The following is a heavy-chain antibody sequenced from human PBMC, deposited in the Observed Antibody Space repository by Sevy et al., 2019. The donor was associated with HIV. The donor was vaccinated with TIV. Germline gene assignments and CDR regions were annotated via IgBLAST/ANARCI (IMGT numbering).Heavy chain of an antibody. D-gene: IGHD3-22*01. CDR1: GFTLSGFS. J-gene: IGHJ4*02. CDR2: INQDASET. V-gene: IGHV3-7*01. Sequence: GGSLRLSCAASGFTLSGFSMSWVRQAPGKGLEWVANINQDASETYYAASVKGRFTISRDNAKRSLYLQMDSLRAEDTALYYCVRDFDYFDSSGAGSFFDSWGQGTLVTVSS. CDR3: VRDFDYFDSSGAGSFFDS.